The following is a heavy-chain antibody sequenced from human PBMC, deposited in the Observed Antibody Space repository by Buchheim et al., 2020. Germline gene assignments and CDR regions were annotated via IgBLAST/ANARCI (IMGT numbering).Heavy chain of an antibody. CDR3: AREYSSSSRPDY. D-gene: IGHD6-6*01. V-gene: IGHV4-39*02. CDR2: IYHSGSI. J-gene: IGHJ4*02. CDR1: GGSISSSTYY. Sequence: QLQLQESGPGLVRPSETLSLTCTVSGGSISSSTYYWGWIRQPPGKGLEWIGNIYHSGSIYYNPSLKSRVTMSVDTSKHQFSLRLSSVTAADTAVYYCAREYSSSSRPDYWGQGTL.